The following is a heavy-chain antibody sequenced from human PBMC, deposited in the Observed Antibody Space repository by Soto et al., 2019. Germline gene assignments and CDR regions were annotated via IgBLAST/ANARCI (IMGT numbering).Heavy chain of an antibody. J-gene: IGHJ4*02. CDR3: PRVSRPYYFDS. V-gene: IGHV1-69*13. CDR1: GCTFRSYA. Sequence: SVKVSCKASGCTFRSYAISWVRQAPGQGLEWMGGIIPIFGTTNYAQKFQGRVTITADESTSTAYMELSSLTSEDTAVYYCPRVSRPYYFDSWGQGTLVTVSS. CDR2: IIPIFGTT.